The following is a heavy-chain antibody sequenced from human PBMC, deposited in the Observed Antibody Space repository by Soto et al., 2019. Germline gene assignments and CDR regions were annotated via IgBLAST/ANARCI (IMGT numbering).Heavy chain of an antibody. V-gene: IGHV3-23*01. Sequence: EVQLLESGGDSVQPGGSVRLSCAGSGFTFINYAMNWVRQAPGKGLEWVSTISGGGDATFFADSVRGRFTFSRDNSKNTVTLQMNSLGVDDTAVYYCARKVVGSTSRPDYWYFDLWGRGNLVNVSS. CDR3: ARKVVGSTSRPDYWYFDL. CDR1: GFTFINYA. D-gene: IGHD2-21*01. J-gene: IGHJ2*01. CDR2: ISGGGDAT.